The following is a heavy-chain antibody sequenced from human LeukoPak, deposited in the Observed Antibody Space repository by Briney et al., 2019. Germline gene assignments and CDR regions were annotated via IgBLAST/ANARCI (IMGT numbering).Heavy chain of an antibody. CDR2: IYHSGST. D-gene: IGHD1-26*01. CDR3: ARGGGSYHYYYYYMDV. CDR1: GYSISSGYY. V-gene: IGHV4-38-2*02. J-gene: IGHJ6*03. Sequence: PSETLSLTCTVSGYSISSGYYWGWIRQPSGKGLEWIGSIYHSGSTYYNPSLKSRVTISVDTSKNQFSLKLSSVTAADTAVYYCARGGGSYHYYYYYMDVWGKGTTVTVSS.